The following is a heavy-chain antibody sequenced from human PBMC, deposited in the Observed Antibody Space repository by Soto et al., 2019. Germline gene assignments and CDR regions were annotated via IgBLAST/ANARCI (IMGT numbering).Heavy chain of an antibody. J-gene: IGHJ6*02. CDR1: GYTFTDYW. D-gene: IGHD6-19*01. V-gene: IGHV5-51*01. CDR3: ARYSSNFRYYYYAMEG. Sequence: GDSLKISCKGSGYTFTDYWIGWVRQLPGKGLEWMGIIYPGDSDTRYSPSFQGHVTITVDKSTSTAYLQWNTLKASDTAMYYCARYSSNFRYYYYAMEGWGQGTTVTVS. CDR2: IYPGDSDT.